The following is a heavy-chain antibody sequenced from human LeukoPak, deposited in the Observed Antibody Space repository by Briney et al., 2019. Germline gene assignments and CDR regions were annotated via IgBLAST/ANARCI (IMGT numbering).Heavy chain of an antibody. V-gene: IGHV3-23*01. CDR2: ISGSGGST. Sequence: GGSLRLSCAASGFTFSSYAMSWVRQAPGKGLEWVSAISGSGGSTYYADSVKGRFTISRDNSKNTLYLQMNSLRVEDTAVYYCAKDRRPYSTSGTEFDYWGQGTLVPVSS. D-gene: IGHD6-13*01. CDR3: AKDRRPYSTSGTEFDY. J-gene: IGHJ4*02. CDR1: GFTFSSYA.